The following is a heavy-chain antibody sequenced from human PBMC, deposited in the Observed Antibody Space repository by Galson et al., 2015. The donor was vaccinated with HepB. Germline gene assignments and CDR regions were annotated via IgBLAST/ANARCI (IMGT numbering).Heavy chain of an antibody. D-gene: IGHD2-15*01. Sequence: CAISGDSVSSNSAAWNWIRQSPSRGLEWLGRTYYRSKWYNDYAVSVKSRITINPDTSKNQFSLQLNSVTPEDTAVYYCASSGGPHCSGGSCSQSNWFDPWGQGTLVTVSS. CDR1: GDSVSSNSAA. V-gene: IGHV6-1*01. CDR2: TYYRSKWYN. CDR3: ASSGGPHCSGGSCSQSNWFDP. J-gene: IGHJ5*02.